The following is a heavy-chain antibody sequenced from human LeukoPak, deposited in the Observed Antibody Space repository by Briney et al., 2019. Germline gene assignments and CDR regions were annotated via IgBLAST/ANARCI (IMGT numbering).Heavy chain of an antibody. V-gene: IGHV3-7*01. CDR3: VRCDGYNSCYFDY. J-gene: IGHJ4*02. Sequence: GGSLRLSCGASGFTFSSHWMSWVRQAPGKGLEWVANINQDGSWKNYVGSVKGRFTISRDNAKNSLELQMNSLRVEDTAVYYCVRCDGYNSCYFDYWGQGTLVTVSS. CDR2: INQDGSWK. D-gene: IGHD5-24*01. CDR1: GFTFSSHW.